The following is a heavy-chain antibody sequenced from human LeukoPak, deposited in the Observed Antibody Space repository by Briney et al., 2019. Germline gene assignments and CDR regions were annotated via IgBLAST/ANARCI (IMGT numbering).Heavy chain of an antibody. D-gene: IGHD3-22*01. J-gene: IGHJ3*02. CDR3: ARDSSGYLGRGAFDI. V-gene: IGHV4-34*01. Sequence: SETLSLTCAVYGGSFSGYYWSWIRQPPGKGLEWIGEINHSGSTNYNPSLKSRVTISVDTSKNQFSLKLSSVTAADTAVYYCARDSSGYLGRGAFDIWGQGTMVTVSS. CDR1: GGSFSGYY. CDR2: INHSGST.